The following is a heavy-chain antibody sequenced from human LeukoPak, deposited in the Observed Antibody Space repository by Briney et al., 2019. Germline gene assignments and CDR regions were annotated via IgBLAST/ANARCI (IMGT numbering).Heavy chain of an antibody. CDR3: ARDPSRSGYYSYYFDY. D-gene: IGHD3-22*01. Sequence: PGGSLRLSCAAPGFTFSSYEMTWVRQAPGKGLDWVQYIRSSGSPINYADSVKGRFTISRDNAKNSLYLQMNSLRAEDTAVYYCARDPSRSGYYSYYFDYWGQGTLVTVSS. CDR1: GFTFSSYE. CDR2: IRSSGSPI. J-gene: IGHJ4*02. V-gene: IGHV3-48*03.